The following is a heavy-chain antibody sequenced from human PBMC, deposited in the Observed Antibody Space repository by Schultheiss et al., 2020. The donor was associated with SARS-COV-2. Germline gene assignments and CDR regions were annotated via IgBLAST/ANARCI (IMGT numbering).Heavy chain of an antibody. J-gene: IGHJ4*02. V-gene: IGHV3-7*01. CDR2: IKEDGSEK. Sequence: GGSLRLSCAASGFTFGDYWMSWVRQAPGRGLEWVANIKEDGSEKYYVDSVKGRFTISRDNAKNSLYLQMNSLRAEDTAVYYCARGYPVNYWGQGTLVTVS. CDR1: GFTFGDYW. CDR3: ARGYPVNY. D-gene: IGHD5-12*01.